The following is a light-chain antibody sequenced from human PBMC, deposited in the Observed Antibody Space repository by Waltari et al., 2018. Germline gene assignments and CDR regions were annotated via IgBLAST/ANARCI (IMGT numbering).Light chain of an antibody. V-gene: IGKV1-5*03. CDR2: KAS. CDR3: QQLNIYPHT. J-gene: IGKJ2*01. CDR1: QNINSW. Sequence: DIQMTQSPSTLSASVGERVTITCRASQNINSWLAWYQQKPGKAPKLLLYKASSLESGVPSRFSGSGFGTEFTLTISSLQPEDFATYYCQQLNIYPHTFGQGTKLEI.